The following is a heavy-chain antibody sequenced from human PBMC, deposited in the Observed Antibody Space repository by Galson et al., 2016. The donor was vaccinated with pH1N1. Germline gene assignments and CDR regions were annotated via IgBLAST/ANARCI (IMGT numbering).Heavy chain of an antibody. V-gene: IGHV3-21*06. J-gene: IGHJ6*03. D-gene: IGHD1-26*01. CDR2: ITSNSFYM. CDR3: ARDPGRPRLYYMDV. CDR1: GFTFTAYS. Sequence: SLRLSCAAFGFTFTAYSMIWVRQAAGKGLEWVSSITSNSFYMYYADSVKGRFTISRDNAKNSLYLHINNLRAEDTAVYYCARDPGRPRLYYMDVWGKGTTVTVSS.